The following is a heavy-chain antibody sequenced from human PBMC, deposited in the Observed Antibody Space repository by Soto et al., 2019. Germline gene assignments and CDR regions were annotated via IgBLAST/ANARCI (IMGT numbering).Heavy chain of an antibody. Sequence: GASGKVSCKASGYAFTSYDINWVRQSTGQGLEWMGWMNPNSGNTGYAQKFQGRVTMTRNTSISTAYMELSSLRSEDTAVYYCASRGLYGDYGYYYYMDVWGKGTTVTVSS. J-gene: IGHJ6*03. V-gene: IGHV1-8*01. CDR1: GYAFTSYD. D-gene: IGHD4-17*01. CDR2: MNPNSGNT. CDR3: ASRGLYGDYGYYYYMDV.